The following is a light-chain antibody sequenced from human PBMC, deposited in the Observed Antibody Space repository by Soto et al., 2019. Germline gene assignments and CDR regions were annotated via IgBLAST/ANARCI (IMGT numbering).Light chain of an antibody. CDR3: QHYNNWPRT. CDR1: QSVSSN. CDR2: GAS. Sequence: EIVMTQSPATLSVSPGERATLSCRASQSVSSNLAWYQQKTGQAPRLLIYGASTRATGIPARFSGSRSGTEFTLTISSLQSEDFAVYYCQHYNNWPRTFGQGTKVEIK. V-gene: IGKV3-15*01. J-gene: IGKJ1*01.